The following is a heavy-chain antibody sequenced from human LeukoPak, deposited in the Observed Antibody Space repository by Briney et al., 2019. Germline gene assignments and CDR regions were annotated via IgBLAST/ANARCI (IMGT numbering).Heavy chain of an antibody. J-gene: IGHJ6*02. CDR2: ISSSSSYI. V-gene: IGHV3-21*01. CDR3: AKVEDSYGLYYYYGMDV. CDR1: GFTFSSYS. Sequence: PGGSLRLSCAASGFTFSSYSMNWVRQAPGKGLEWVSSISSSSSYIYYADSVKGRFTISRDNAKNSLYLQMNSLRAEDTAVYYCAKVEDSYGLYYYYGMDVWGQGTTVTVSS. D-gene: IGHD5-18*01.